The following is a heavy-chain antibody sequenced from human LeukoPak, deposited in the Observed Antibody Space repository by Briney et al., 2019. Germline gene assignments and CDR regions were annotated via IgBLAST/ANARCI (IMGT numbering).Heavy chain of an antibody. CDR3: ARLDSSGWSLYAFDI. V-gene: IGHV1-2*02. D-gene: IGHD6-19*01. CDR1: GYTFTGYY. CDR2: INPNSGGT. Sequence: ASVKVSCKASGYTFTGYYMHWVRQAPGQGLEWMGWINPNSGGTNYAQKFQGRVTMTRDTSISTAYMELSRLRSDDTAVYYCARLDSSGWSLYAFDIWGQGTMVTVSS. J-gene: IGHJ3*02.